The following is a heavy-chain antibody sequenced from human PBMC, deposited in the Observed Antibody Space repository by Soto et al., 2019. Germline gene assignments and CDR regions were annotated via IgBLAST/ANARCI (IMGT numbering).Heavy chain of an antibody. V-gene: IGHV3-11*06. CDR1: GFTFSDYY. CDR3: AQSRKDCSGGSCYSWYFDL. J-gene: IGHJ2*01. D-gene: IGHD2-15*01. Sequence: GGSLRLSCAASGFTFSDYYMSWIRQAPGKGLEWVSYISSSSSYTNYADSVKGRFTISRDNAKNSLYLQMNSLRAEDTAVYYCAQSRKDCSGGSCYSWYFDLWGRGTLVTVSS. CDR2: ISSSSSYT.